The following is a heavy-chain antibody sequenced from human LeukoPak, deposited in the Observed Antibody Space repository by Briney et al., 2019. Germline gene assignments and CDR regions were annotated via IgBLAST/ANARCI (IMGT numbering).Heavy chain of an antibody. CDR2: ISDSGGSA. J-gene: IGHJ5*02. V-gene: IGHV3-23*01. Sequence: PGGSLRLSCAASGFTFNTYAMSWVRQAPGKGLEWVSAISDSGGSAYYADSVKGRFTISRDNSKNTLYLQMNSLRAEDTAVYYCAKDGSSSWYNWFDPWGQGTLVTVSS. CDR3: AKDGSSSWYNWFDP. D-gene: IGHD6-13*01. CDR1: GFTFNTYA.